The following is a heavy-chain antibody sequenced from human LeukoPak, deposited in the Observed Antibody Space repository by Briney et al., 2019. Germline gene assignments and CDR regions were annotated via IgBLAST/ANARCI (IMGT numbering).Heavy chain of an antibody. CDR1: GFTFSSFS. J-gene: IGHJ4*02. Sequence: GGSLRLSCAASGFTFSSFSMNWVRQAPGKGLEWVSFITGSSSTIYYADSVKGRFTISRDNAKNSLYLQMNSLRAEDTAVYYCARDHGSGSPDYWGQGTLVTVSS. CDR3: ARDHGSGSPDY. CDR2: ITGSSSTI. V-gene: IGHV3-48*01. D-gene: IGHD1-26*01.